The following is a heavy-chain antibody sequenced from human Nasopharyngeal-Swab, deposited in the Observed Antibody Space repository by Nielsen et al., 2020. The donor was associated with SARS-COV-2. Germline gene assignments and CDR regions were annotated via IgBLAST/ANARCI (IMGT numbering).Heavy chain of an antibody. CDR2: IDTDGRRT. D-gene: IGHD4-23*01. CDR3: ARDLGGFGGY. CDR1: GFSFSTFW. J-gene: IGHJ4*02. Sequence: GGSLRLSCAASGFSFSTFWMHWVRQVPGERLVWVSRIDTDGRRTNYAESVKGRFTISRDNVKNMLYLQMNNLRPEDTAVYYCARDLGGFGGYWGQGTLATVSS. V-gene: IGHV3-74*01.